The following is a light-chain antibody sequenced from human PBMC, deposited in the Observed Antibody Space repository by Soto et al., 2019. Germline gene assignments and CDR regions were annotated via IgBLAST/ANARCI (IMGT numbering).Light chain of an antibody. J-gene: IGKJ2*01. Sequence: DIQMTQSPSSLSASVGDRVTITCRASQSISSFVNWFQQKPGKAPKLLIYGASNLQSGVPSRFSGSGSGTDFTLTISSLHPEDFATYYCQQSYSSPLMYTFGQGTKLEIK. CDR1: QSISSF. V-gene: IGKV1-39*01. CDR2: GAS. CDR3: QQSYSSPLMYT.